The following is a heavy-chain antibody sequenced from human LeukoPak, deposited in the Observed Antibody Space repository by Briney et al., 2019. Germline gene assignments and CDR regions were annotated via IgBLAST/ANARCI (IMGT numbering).Heavy chain of an antibody. V-gene: IGHV3-20*04. CDR2: ITWSGGST. J-gene: IGHJ5*02. CDR1: GFTFSSYE. D-gene: IGHD3-10*01. Sequence: PGGSLRLSCAASGFTFSSYEVNWVRQAPGKGLEWVSGITWSGGSTGYTDSVEGRFTISRDNAKNSLYLQVNSLRAEDTALYYCARDLLRFGELWENWFDPWGQGTLVTVSS. CDR3: ARDLLRFGELWENWFDP.